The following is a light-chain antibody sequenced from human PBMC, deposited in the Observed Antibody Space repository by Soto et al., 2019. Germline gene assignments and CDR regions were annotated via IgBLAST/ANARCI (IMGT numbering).Light chain of an antibody. CDR1: SSDVGGYNY. CDR2: DVS. J-gene: IGLJ2*01. V-gene: IGLV2-14*01. CDR3: SSYTSSSLGVV. Sequence: QTVVTQPASVSGSPGQSITISCTGTSSDVGGYNYVSWYQQHPGKAPKLMIYDVSNRPSGVSNRFSGSKSGNTASLTISGLQAEDEADYYCSSYTSSSLGVVFGGGTKLTVL.